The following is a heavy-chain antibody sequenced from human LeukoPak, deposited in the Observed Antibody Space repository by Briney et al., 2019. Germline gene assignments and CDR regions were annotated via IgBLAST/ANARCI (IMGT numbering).Heavy chain of an antibody. CDR1: GFTFSSYA. CDR2: ISGSGGST. V-gene: IGHV3-23*01. Sequence: PGGSLRLCCAASGFTFSSYAMSWVRQAPGKGLEWVSAISGSGGSTYYADSVKGRFTISRDNSKNTLYLQMNSLRAEDTAVYYCAKHIGSGSYFGHFDYWGQGTLVTVSS. D-gene: IGHD3-10*01. J-gene: IGHJ4*02. CDR3: AKHIGSGSYFGHFDY.